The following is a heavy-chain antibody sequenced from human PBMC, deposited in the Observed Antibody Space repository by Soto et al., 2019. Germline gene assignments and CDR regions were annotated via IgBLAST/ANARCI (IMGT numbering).Heavy chain of an antibody. CDR1: GFSLSNARMG. J-gene: IGHJ4*02. D-gene: IGHD3-16*01. CDR2: IFSNDEK. V-gene: IGHV2-26*01. Sequence: QVTLKESGPVLVNPTETLTLTCTVSGFSLSNARMGVSWIRQPPGKALEWLAHIFSNDEKSYSTSLKSRLTISKDTSKSQVVLTMTNMDPVDTATYYCARSGRNTFGGVYPFDYWGQGTLVTVSS. CDR3: ARSGRNTFGGVYPFDY.